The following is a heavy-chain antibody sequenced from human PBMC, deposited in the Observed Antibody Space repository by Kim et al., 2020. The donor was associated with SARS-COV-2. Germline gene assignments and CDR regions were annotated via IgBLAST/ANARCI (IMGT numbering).Heavy chain of an antibody. CDR3: ARYSSSWNRFDP. D-gene: IGHD6-13*01. J-gene: IGHJ5*02. V-gene: IGHV4-4*09. Sequence: NSNPSLKSRVTISVDTSKNQFSLKVSSVTAADTAVYYCARYSSSWNRFDPWGQGTLVTVSS.